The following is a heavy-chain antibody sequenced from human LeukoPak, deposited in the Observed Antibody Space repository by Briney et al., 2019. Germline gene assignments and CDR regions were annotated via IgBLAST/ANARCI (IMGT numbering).Heavy chain of an antibody. V-gene: IGHV3-53*01. J-gene: IGHJ4*02. CDR3: TRGGGGSFPHY. CDR2: IYSGGST. Sequence: EGSLRLSCAASGFTVSSNSLSWVRQPPGKGLEWVSDIYSGGSTYYADSVKGRFTISRDNSKNTLYLQMNSLRAEDTAVYYCTRGGGGSFPHYWGQGTLVTVSS. D-gene: IGHD2-21*01. CDR1: GFTVSSNS.